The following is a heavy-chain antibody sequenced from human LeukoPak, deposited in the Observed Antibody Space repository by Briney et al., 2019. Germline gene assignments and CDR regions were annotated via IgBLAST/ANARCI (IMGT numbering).Heavy chain of an antibody. CDR1: GDSISSGSYY. Sequence: SQTLSLTCTVSGDSISSGSYYWRWIRQPGGKGLEWIGRIYSNGDTKFNPSLKSRVTISLDTSKNQFSLKLSSATAADTAVYYCASRHSKQQPYYYYMDIWGKGTTVTVSS. CDR2: IYSNGDT. J-gene: IGHJ6*03. V-gene: IGHV4-61*02. CDR3: ASRHSKQQPYYYYMDI. D-gene: IGHD6-13*01.